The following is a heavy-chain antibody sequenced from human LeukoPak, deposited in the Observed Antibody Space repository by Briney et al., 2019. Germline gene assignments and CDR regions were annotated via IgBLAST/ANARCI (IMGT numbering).Heavy chain of an antibody. CDR3: AREPPGEYIAAAGGELDY. CDR2: IYYSGST. CDR1: GGSISSSSYY. Sequence: SETLSLTCTVSGGSISSSSYYWGWIRQPPGKGLEWIGSIYYSGSTYYNPSLKSRVTISVDTSKNQFSLKLSSVTAADTAVYYCAREPPGEYIAAAGGELDYWGQGTLVTVSS. V-gene: IGHV4-39*07. D-gene: IGHD6-13*01. J-gene: IGHJ4*02.